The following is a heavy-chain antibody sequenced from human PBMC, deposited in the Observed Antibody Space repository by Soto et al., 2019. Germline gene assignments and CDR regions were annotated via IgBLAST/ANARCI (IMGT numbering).Heavy chain of an antibody. CDR3: ARDYYGTDV. Sequence: SETLSLTCTVSGGSISSGGYSWTWIRQSPGKGLEWIGYTYQSGSAYYNPSLKSRVTISVDRSKNQFSLNLTSVTAADTAVYYCARDYYGTDVWGQGTTVTVS. J-gene: IGHJ6*02. V-gene: IGHV4-30-2*06. CDR1: GGSISSGGYS. CDR2: TYQSGSA.